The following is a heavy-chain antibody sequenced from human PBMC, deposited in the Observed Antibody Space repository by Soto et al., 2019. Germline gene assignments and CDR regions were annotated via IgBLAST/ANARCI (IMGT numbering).Heavy chain of an antibody. CDR2: IYYSGST. Sequence: SETLSLTCTVSGGSISSSSYYWGWIRQPPGKGLEWIGSIYYSGSTYYNPSLKSRVTISVDTSKNQFSLKLSSVTAADTAVYYCARHEGVFPYYYYGMDVWGQGTTVTVS. CDR3: ARHEGVFPYYYYGMDV. D-gene: IGHD3-10*01. J-gene: IGHJ6*02. V-gene: IGHV4-39*01. CDR1: GGSISSSSYY.